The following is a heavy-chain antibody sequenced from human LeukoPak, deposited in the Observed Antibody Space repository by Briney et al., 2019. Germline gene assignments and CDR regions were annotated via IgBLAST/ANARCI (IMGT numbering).Heavy chain of an antibody. CDR2: IYYSGST. Sequence: SETLSLTCTVSGGSMSSYYWSWIRQPPGKGLEWIGYIYYSGSTYYNPSLKSRITISVDMSKNQFSLKLTSVTAADTAAYYCARRSSIITSDAFDIWGQGTMVTVSS. CDR1: GGSMSSYY. D-gene: IGHD3-16*01. J-gene: IGHJ3*02. V-gene: IGHV4-59*12. CDR3: ARRSSIITSDAFDI.